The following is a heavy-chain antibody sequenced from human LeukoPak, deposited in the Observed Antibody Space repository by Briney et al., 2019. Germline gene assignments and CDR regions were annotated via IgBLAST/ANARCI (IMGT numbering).Heavy chain of an antibody. Sequence: GASVKVSCKASGYTFTGYYMHWVRQAPGQGLEWMGWINPNSGGTNYAQKFQGRVTMTRDTSISTAYMELSRLRSDDTAVYYCARAAYEYCSGGSCYYYSGQGTLVTVSS. D-gene: IGHD2-15*01. J-gene: IGHJ4*02. CDR1: GYTFTGYY. V-gene: IGHV1-2*02. CDR3: ARAAYEYCSGGSCYYY. CDR2: INPNSGGT.